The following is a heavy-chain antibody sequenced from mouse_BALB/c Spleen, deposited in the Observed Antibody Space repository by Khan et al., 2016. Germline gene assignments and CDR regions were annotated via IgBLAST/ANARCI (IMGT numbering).Heavy chain of an antibody. V-gene: IGHV4-1*02. D-gene: IGHD1-2*01. CDR2: INPDSSTI. CDR1: GFDFSRYW. CDR3: ARLHYYGRFAY. Sequence: EVKLLESGGGLVQPGGSLKLSCAASGFDFSRYWMSWVRQAPGKGLEWIGEINPDSSTINYTPSLKDKFIISRDNAKTTLYLHMSKVRSEDTALYCCARLHYYGRFAYWGQGTLVTVSA. J-gene: IGHJ3*01.